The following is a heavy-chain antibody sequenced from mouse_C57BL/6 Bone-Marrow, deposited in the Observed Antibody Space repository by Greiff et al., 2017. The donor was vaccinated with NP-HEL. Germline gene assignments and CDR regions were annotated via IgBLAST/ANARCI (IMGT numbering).Heavy chain of an antibody. V-gene: IGHV1-72*01. CDR1: GYTFTSYW. CDR3: ARSGGIYYGNYFDY. CDR2: IDPTSGGT. D-gene: IGHD2-1*01. Sequence: QVQLKQPGAELVKPGASVKLSCKASGYTFTSYWMHWVKQRPGRGLEWIGRIDPTSGGTQYNEKFKSKATLTVDKPSSTAYMQLSSLTSEDSAVYYCARSGGIYYGNYFDYWGQGTTLTVSS. J-gene: IGHJ2*01.